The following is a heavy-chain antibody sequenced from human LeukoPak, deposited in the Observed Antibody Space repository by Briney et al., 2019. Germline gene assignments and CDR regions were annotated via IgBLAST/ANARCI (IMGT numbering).Heavy chain of an antibody. Sequence: ASVKVSCKASGYTFTSYGISWVRQAPGQGLEWMGWISAYNGNTNYAQKLQGRVTMTTDTSTSTAYMELRSLRSDDTAVYYCARGPIPRYYYDSSGYSYAFDIWGQGTMVTVSS. J-gene: IGHJ3*02. CDR3: ARGPIPRYYYDSSGYSYAFDI. D-gene: IGHD3-22*01. CDR2: ISAYNGNT. V-gene: IGHV1-18*01. CDR1: GYTFTSYG.